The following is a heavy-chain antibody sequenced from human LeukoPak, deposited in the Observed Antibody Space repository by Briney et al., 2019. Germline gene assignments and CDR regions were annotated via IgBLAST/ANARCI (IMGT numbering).Heavy chain of an antibody. CDR1: GGSISSGSYY. J-gene: IGHJ4*02. Sequence: SQTLSLTCTVSGGSISSGSYYWSWIRQPAGKGLEWIGRIYTSGSTNYNPSLKSRVTISVDTSKNQFSLKLSSVTAADTAVYYCAKKGMYSSSYIDYWGQGTLVTVSS. V-gene: IGHV4-61*02. CDR3: AKKGMYSSSYIDY. CDR2: IYTSGST. D-gene: IGHD6-13*01.